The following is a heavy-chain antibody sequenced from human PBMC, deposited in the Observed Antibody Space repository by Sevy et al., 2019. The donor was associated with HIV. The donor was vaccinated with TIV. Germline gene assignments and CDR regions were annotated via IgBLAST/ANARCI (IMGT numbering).Heavy chain of an antibody. CDR2: IQSDGGNQ. Sequence: GGSLRLSCTASGFPFSSYAIHWIRQAPGKGLEWVAYIQSDGGNQYYGDSVKGRFTISRDNSKNTVYLQMDSLRVEDMAVYYCAKNPYDNNAFDIWGQGTMVTVSS. D-gene: IGHD3-22*01. CDR3: AKNPYDNNAFDI. J-gene: IGHJ3*02. V-gene: IGHV3-30*02. CDR1: GFPFSSYA.